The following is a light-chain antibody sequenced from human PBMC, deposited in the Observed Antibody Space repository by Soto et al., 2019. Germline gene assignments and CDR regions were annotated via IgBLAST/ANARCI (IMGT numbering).Light chain of an antibody. Sequence: EIVLTQSPGTLSLSPGERATLSCRASQSVSSSYLAWYQQKPGQAPRLLIYGASSRPTGIPDRFSGSGYGTHFTLTISRLEREDFAVYYCQQYGSSPGTFGQGTKLEIK. CDR3: QQYGSSPGT. CDR2: GAS. J-gene: IGKJ2*01. CDR1: QSVSSSY. V-gene: IGKV3-20*01.